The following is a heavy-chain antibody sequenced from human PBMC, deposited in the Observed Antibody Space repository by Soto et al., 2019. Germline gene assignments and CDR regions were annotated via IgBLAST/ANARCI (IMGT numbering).Heavy chain of an antibody. D-gene: IGHD3-22*01. CDR1: GGTFSSYA. V-gene: IGHV1-69*13. J-gene: IGHJ4*02. CDR2: IIPIFGTA. Sequence: SVKVSCKASGGTFSSYAISWVRQAPGQGLEWMGGIIPIFGTANYAQKFQGRVTITADESTSTAYMELSSLRSEDTAVYYCARGTYYYDSSGYYCFNYWGQGTLVTVS. CDR3: ARGTYYYDSSGYYCFNY.